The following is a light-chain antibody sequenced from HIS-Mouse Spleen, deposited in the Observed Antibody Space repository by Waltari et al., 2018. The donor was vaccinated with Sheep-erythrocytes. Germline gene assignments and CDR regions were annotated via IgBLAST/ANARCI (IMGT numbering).Light chain of an antibody. Sequence: QSALTQPASVSGSPGQSITISCTGTSSDVGGYNYVSWDKQHPGKAPKLMIYDVSNRPAVVSNRFSGSKSGNTASLTISGLQAEDEADYYCSSYTSSSTLVFGTGTKVTVL. CDR3: SSYTSSSTLV. J-gene: IGLJ1*01. CDR2: DVS. V-gene: IGLV2-14*03. CDR1: SSDVGGYNY.